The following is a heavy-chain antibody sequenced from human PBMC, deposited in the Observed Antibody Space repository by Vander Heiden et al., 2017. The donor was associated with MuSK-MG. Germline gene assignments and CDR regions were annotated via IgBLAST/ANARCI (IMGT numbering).Heavy chain of an antibody. CDR3: TRRGRNDY. CDR1: GFTFSDAA. J-gene: IGHJ4*02. Sequence: EVQLVESGGGLVQPGGSLKLSCAASGFTFSDAAMHWVRQASGKGLEWVGRIRSKANSYATAYAASVKGRFTISRDDSKNTAYLQMNSLKTEDTAVYYCTRRGRNDYWGQGTLVTVSS. CDR2: IRSKANSYAT. V-gene: IGHV3-73*02.